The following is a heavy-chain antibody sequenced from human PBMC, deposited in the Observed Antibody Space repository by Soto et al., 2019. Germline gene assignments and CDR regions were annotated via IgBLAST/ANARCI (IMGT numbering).Heavy chain of an antibody. CDR2: IYYSGST. CDR1: GGSIRSSSDY. J-gene: IGHJ4*02. Sequence: ASETQSLTCTVSGGSIRSSSDYWGWIRQPPGKGLEWIGSIYYSGSTYYNPSLKSRVTISVDTSKNQFSLKLSSVTAADTAVYYCARRGSGSYSDYWGQGTLVTVSS. V-gene: IGHV4-39*01. D-gene: IGHD3-10*01. CDR3: ARRGSGSYSDY.